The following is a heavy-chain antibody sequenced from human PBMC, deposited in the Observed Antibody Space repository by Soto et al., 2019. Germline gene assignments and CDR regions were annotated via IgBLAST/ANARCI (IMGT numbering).Heavy chain of an antibody. CDR1: GFTFSGSA. Sequence: EVQLVECGGGLVQPGGSLKLSCAASGFTFSGSAMHWVRQASGKGLEWVGRIRSKANSYATAYAASVKGRFTISRDDSKNTAYLQLNSLKTEDTAVYYCTRREDSSSSWYYYYYGMDVWGQGTTVTVSS. D-gene: IGHD6-13*01. CDR2: IRSKANSYAT. CDR3: TRREDSSSSWYYYYYGMDV. V-gene: IGHV3-73*02. J-gene: IGHJ6*02.